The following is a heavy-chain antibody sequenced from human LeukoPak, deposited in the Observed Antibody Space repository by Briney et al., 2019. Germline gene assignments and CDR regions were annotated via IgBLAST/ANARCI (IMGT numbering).Heavy chain of an antibody. CDR2: IYYSGST. CDR1: GGSISSSSYY. V-gene: IGHV4-39*07. CDR3: NTTPGYFDL. D-gene: IGHD1-14*01. J-gene: IGHJ2*01. Sequence: PSETLSLTCTVSGGSISSSSYYWGWIRQPPGKGLEWIGSIYYSGSTYYNPSLKSRVTISVDTSKNQFSLKLSSVTAADTAVYYCNTTPGYFDLWGRGTLVTVSS.